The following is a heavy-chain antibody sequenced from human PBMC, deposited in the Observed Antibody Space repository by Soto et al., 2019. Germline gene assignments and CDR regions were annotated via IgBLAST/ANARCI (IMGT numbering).Heavy chain of an antibody. CDR2: IYYSGST. CDR3: ARERAFMVRGVSMGPSDGMDV. CDR1: CGSIRGGGYY. D-gene: IGHD3-10*01. Sequence: TLSPPCPFSCGSIRGGGYYWGLVPPPPREGPGGIGYIYYSGSTYYNPSLKSRVTISVDTSKNQFSLKLSSVTAADTAVYYCARERAFMVRGVSMGPSDGMDVWGQGTTVTVSS. V-gene: IGHV4-30-4*01. J-gene: IGHJ6*02.